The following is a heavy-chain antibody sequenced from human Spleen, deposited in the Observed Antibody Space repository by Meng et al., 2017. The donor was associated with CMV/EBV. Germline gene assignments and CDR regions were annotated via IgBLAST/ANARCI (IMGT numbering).Heavy chain of an antibody. D-gene: IGHD6-13*01. J-gene: IGHJ4*02. V-gene: IGHV4-4*07. CDR1: GYSISSYY. CDR2: IYTSGST. Sequence: VQLAETGPALLKPSAPLPLTCTLSGYSISSYYCGWIRQPAGKGLEWIGRIYTSGSTNYNPSLKSRVTMSVDTSKNQFSLKLSSVTAADTAVYYRARSRDYSSLTDYWGQGTLVTVSS. CDR3: ARSRDYSSLTDY.